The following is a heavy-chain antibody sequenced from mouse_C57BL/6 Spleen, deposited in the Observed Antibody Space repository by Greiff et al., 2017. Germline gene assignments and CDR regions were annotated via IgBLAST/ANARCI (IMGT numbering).Heavy chain of an antibody. J-gene: IGHJ3*01. CDR2: ILPGSGST. Sequence: VQLQQSGAELMKPGASVKLSCKATGYTFTGYWLEWVKQRPGHGLEWIGEILPGSGSTTYNEKFKCKATFTADTSSNTAYLQLSSLTTEDSAIYYCARQYYSNLFAFWGQGTLVTVSA. D-gene: IGHD2-5*01. CDR3: ARQYYSNLFAF. CDR1: GYTFTGYW. V-gene: IGHV1-9*01.